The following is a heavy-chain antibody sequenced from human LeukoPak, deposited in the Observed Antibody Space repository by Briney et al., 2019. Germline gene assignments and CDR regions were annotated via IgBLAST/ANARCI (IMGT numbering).Heavy chain of an antibody. CDR2: INPNSGGT. V-gene: IGHV1-2*02. J-gene: IGHJ4*02. Sequence: ASVKVSCKASGYTFTGYYMHWVRQAPGQGLEWMGWINPNSGGTNYAQKFHGRVTMTRDTSISTAYMELSRLRSDDTAVYYCARDLGTYYYDFDYWGQGTLVTVSS. D-gene: IGHD3-10*01. CDR3: ARDLGTYYYDFDY. CDR1: GYTFTGYY.